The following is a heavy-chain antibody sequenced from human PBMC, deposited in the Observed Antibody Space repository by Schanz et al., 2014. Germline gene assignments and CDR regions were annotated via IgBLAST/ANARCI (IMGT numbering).Heavy chain of an antibody. D-gene: IGHD2-2*01. Sequence: QVQLVESGGGVVQPGRSLRLSCAASGFTFSSYGMHWVRQAPGKGLEWVAAMSYDGSIKYYGDSVKGRFTISRDNSKNTLYLHMNTLRSEDTAVYYCAKDATHIDIVRVPTAIDYWGQGTRVTVSS. CDR2: MSYDGSIK. CDR3: AKDATHIDIVRVPTAIDY. CDR1: GFTFSSYG. J-gene: IGHJ4*02. V-gene: IGHV3-30*18.